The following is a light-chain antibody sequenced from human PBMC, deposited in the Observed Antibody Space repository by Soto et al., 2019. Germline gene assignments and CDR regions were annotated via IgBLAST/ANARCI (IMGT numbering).Light chain of an antibody. CDR3: SSYTSGSSHYV. CDR2: GVT. CDR1: SSDVGAYSS. J-gene: IGLJ1*01. Sequence: QSVLTQPASVSGSPGQSITISCTGTSSDVGAYSSVSWYQHHPGKAAKLIIYGVTNRPSGVSNRFSGSKSGNTASLTISGLQAEDEADYHCSSYTSGSSHYVFGTGTKVTVL. V-gene: IGLV2-14*01.